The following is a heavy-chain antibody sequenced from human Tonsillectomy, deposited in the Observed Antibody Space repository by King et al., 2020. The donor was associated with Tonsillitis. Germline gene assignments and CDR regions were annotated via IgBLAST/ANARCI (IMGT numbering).Heavy chain of an antibody. CDR1: GFTFSSYA. Sequence: VQLVESGGGLVQPGGSPRLSCAASGFTFSSYAMTWVRQAPGKGLEWVSAISGSGGSTCYADSVKGRFTISRDNSKNTLYLQMNSLRAEDTAVYYCSTGTGYCSSTSCYDFDYWGQGTLVTVSS. V-gene: IGHV3-23*04. CDR2: ISGSGGST. J-gene: IGHJ4*02. D-gene: IGHD2-2*01. CDR3: STGTGYCSSTSCYDFDY.